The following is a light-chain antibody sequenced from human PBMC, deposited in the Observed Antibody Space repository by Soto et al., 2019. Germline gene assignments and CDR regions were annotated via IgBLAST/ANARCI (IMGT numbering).Light chain of an antibody. CDR3: CSYAGSSTYYV. V-gene: IGLV2-23*01. CDR2: EGS. CDR1: RNEVGIYNL. Sequence: QSALTQPASVSGSPGQSIPIPCTGTRNEVGIYNLFSWYQQHPGKAPKLMIYEGSKRPSGVSNRFSGSKSGNTASLTISGLQAEDEADYYCCSYAGSSTYYVFGTGTKVTVL. J-gene: IGLJ1*01.